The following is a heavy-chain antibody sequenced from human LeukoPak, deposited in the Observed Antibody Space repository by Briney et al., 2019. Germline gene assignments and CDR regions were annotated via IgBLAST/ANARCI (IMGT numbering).Heavy chain of an antibody. Sequence: ASVKVSCKASGYTFTSYDINWVRQAPGQGLEWMGWINPNSGGTNYAQKFQGRVTMTRDTSISTAYMELSRLRPDDTAVYYCARGSVTTLPDLDPWGQGTLVTVSS. CDR2: INPNSGGT. CDR1: GYTFTSYD. J-gene: IGHJ5*02. D-gene: IGHD4-17*01. V-gene: IGHV1-2*02. CDR3: ARGSVTTLPDLDP.